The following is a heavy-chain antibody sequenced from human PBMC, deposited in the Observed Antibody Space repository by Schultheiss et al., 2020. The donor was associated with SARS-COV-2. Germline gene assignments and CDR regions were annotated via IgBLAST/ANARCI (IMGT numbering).Heavy chain of an antibody. D-gene: IGHD5-12*01. CDR2: IYHSGST. CDR1: GGSISSSSYY. V-gene: IGHV4-39*07. CDR3: ARSVINIVATLESAFDI. Sequence: SETLSLTCTVSGGSISSSSYYWGWIRQPPGKGLEWIGSIYHSGSTYYNPSLKSRVTISVDTSKNQFSLKLSSVTAADTAVYYCARSVINIVATLESAFDIWGQGTMVTVSS. J-gene: IGHJ3*02.